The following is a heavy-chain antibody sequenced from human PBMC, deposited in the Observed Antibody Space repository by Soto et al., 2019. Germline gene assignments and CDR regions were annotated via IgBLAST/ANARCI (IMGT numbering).Heavy chain of an antibody. CDR1: GFTFSSYA. J-gene: IGHJ5*02. Sequence: GGALRLSCAASGFTFSSYAMSWVRQAPVKGLEWVSAISGSGVRTYYADSVKRRFTISRDNSKNTLYLQMNSLRAEDTAVYYCAQCSCWSYNWFDPWGEGPVV. D-gene: IGHD6-13*01. V-gene: IGHV3-23*01. CDR3: AQCSCWSYNWFDP. CDR2: ISGSGVRT.